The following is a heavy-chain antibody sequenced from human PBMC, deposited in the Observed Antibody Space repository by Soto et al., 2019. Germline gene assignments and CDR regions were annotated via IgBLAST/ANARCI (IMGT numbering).Heavy chain of an antibody. D-gene: IGHD3-10*01. CDR2: IYYSGST. Sequence: SETLSLTCTVSGGSISSSSYYWGWIRQPPGKGLEWIGSIYYSGSTYYNPSLKSRVTISVDTSKNQFSLKLSSVTAADTAVYYCAIITMVRGEGDYWGQGTLVTVSS. CDR1: GGSISSSSYY. J-gene: IGHJ4*02. CDR3: AIITMVRGEGDY. V-gene: IGHV4-39*01.